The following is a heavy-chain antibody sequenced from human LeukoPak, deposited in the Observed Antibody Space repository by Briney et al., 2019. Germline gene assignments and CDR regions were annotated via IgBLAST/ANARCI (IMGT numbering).Heavy chain of an antibody. CDR3: ARGGYYDSSGYYRPPYPFDY. J-gene: IGHJ4*02. Sequence: SETLSLTCTVSGGSISSYYWSWIRQPAGKGLEWIGRIYTSGSTNYNPSLKSRVTMSVDTSKNQFSLKLSSVTAADTAVYYRARGGYYDSSGYYRPPYPFDYWGQGTLVTVSS. D-gene: IGHD3-22*01. CDR1: GGSISSYY. CDR2: IYTSGST. V-gene: IGHV4-4*07.